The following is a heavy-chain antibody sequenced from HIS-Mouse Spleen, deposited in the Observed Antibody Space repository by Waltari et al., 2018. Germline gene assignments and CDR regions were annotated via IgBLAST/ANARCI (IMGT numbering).Heavy chain of an antibody. D-gene: IGHD3-10*01. Sequence: EVQLVESGGGLIQPGGSLRLSCAASGFTVSSNYMSWVRQAPGKGLGWVSVSYSGGRTYYADSGKGRVNISGDNAKNTLYLQMNSLRAEDTAVYYCARHYYYGSGSYYFDYWGQGTLVTVSS. V-gene: IGHV3-53*01. CDR3: ARHYYYGSGSYYFDY. CDR2: SYSGGRT. J-gene: IGHJ4*02. CDR1: GFTVSSNY.